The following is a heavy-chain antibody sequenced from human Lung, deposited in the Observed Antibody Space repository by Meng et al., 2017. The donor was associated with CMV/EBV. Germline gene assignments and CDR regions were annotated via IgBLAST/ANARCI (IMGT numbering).Heavy chain of an antibody. D-gene: IGHD3-16*01. CDR2: TYYRSKWYN. Sequence: VQRPHSRRGPGTPTQAPSATLALPGEVGSSKSASWTWFRQSPSRGLEWLGRTYYRSKWYNDYAVSVKSRITINPDTSKNQFSLQLNSVTPEDTAVYYCARGGMGLDYWGQGTLVTVS. J-gene: IGHJ4*02. CDR3: ARGGMGLDY. V-gene: IGHV6-1*01. CDR1: GEVGSSKSAS.